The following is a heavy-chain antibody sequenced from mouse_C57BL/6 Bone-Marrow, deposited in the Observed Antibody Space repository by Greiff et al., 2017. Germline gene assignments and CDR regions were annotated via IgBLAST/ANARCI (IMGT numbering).Heavy chain of an antibody. CDR1: GYTFTSYW. V-gene: IGHV1-69*01. Sequence: QVQLQQPGAELVMPGASVKLSCKASGYTFTSYWMHWVKQRPGQGLEWIGEIDPSDSYTNYNQKFKGKSTLTVDKSSSTAYMQLSRLTSEDSAVYYCATYLRPWFAYWGQGTLVTVSA. J-gene: IGHJ3*01. CDR3: ATYLRPWFAY. D-gene: IGHD2-12*01. CDR2: IDPSDSYT.